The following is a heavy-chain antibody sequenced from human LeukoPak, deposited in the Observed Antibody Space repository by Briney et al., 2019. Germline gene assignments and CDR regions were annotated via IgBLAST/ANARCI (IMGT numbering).Heavy chain of an antibody. CDR2: IYYSGST. D-gene: IGHD3-16*01. V-gene: IGHV4-59*12. CDR3: GKSTFYFFGGVYPLLDY. J-gene: IGHJ4*02. CDR1: GGSISSYY. Sequence: SETLSLTCTVSGGSISSYYWSWIRQPPGKGLEWIGYIYYSGSTYYNPSLKSRVTISVDTSKNQFSLKLSSVTAADTAVYYCGKSTFYFFGGVYPLLDYGAQGPLVTVSS.